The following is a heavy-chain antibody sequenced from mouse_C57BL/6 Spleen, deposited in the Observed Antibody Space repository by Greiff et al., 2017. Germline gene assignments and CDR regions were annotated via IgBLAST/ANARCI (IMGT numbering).Heavy chain of an antibody. V-gene: IGHV5-17*01. CDR1: GFTFSDYG. CDR2: ISSGSSTI. CDR3: ARRVLRSNYYAMDY. D-gene: IGHD1-1*01. J-gene: IGHJ4*01. Sequence: EVMLVESGGGLVKPGGSLKLSCAASGFTFSDYGMHWVRQAPEKGLEWVAYISSGSSTIYYADTVKGRFTISRDNAKNTLFLQMTSLRSEDTAMYYCARRVLRSNYYAMDYWGQGTSVTVSS.